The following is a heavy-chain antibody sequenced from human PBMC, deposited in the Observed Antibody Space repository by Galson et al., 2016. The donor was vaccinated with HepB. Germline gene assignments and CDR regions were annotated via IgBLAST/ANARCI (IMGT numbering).Heavy chain of an antibody. CDR1: EFSFRGYG. J-gene: IGHJ6*02. CDR2: ISLDGSEK. Sequence: SLRLSCAASEFSFRGYGMNWVRQAPGKGLEWVAIISLDGSEKYYADSVKGRFTISRDNSKNTLYLQMNSLRAEDTALYYCAKDQSPVSWSSYQEYGMDVWGQGTTVTVSS. V-gene: IGHV3-30*18. CDR3: AKDQSPVSWSSYQEYGMDV. D-gene: IGHD6-6*01.